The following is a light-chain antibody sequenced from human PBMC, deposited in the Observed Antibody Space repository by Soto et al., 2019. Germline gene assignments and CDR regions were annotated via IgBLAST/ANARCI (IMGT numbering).Light chain of an antibody. V-gene: IGKV3-15*01. CDR3: QQYNNWLPRKYT. Sequence: EIMMTQSPATMSLSPGERATLSCRASQSVSSNLAGYQQKPGQAPRLLIYGASTRATGIPAMFSGSGSGTEFTLTISSLLSEDFAVYYCQQYNNWLPRKYTSGQETQLEIK. J-gene: IGKJ2*01. CDR2: GAS. CDR1: QSVSSN.